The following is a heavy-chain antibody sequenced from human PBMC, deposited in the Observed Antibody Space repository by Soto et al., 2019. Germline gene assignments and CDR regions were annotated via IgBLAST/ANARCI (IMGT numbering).Heavy chain of an antibody. Sequence: EVQLLESGGGLVQPGGSLRLSCAASGFTFSSYGMSWVRQAPGKGLEWVSAISGSGGSTYYADSVKGRFTISRDNSKNTLYLQMNSLRAEDTAVYYCAISNWNSAYFDYWGQGTLVTVSS. D-gene: IGHD1-7*01. V-gene: IGHV3-23*01. CDR2: ISGSGGST. CDR3: AISNWNSAYFDY. CDR1: GFTFSSYG. J-gene: IGHJ4*02.